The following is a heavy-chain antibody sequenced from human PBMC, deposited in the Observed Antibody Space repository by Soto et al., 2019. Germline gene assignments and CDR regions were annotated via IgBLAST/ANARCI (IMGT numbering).Heavy chain of an antibody. J-gene: IGHJ4*02. V-gene: IGHV3-23*01. CDR3: ARGPSYSDSYFDH. CDR2: ITGNSESI. CDR1: GFTFNNYA. Sequence: GGSLRLSCVASGFTFNNYAMSWVRQAPGKGLDWVSGITGNSESIYYADSVNGRFTVSRDNSKNTLYLEMNSLRVEDTAIYYCARGPSYSDSYFDHWGQGTLVTVSS. D-gene: IGHD4-17*01.